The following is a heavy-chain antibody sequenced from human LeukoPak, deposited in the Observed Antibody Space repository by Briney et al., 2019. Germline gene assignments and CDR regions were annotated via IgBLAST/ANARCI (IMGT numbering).Heavy chain of an antibody. V-gene: IGHV4-39*01. J-gene: IGHJ5*02. CDR1: GGSISSSDYY. CDR3: ARGLTRGYTYGGCFDP. Sequence: SETLSLTCTVSGGSISSSDYYWGWIRQPPGKRLEWIASIYYSGSTYYSPSLKSGVTISVDTSKNQFSLKLRSVTATDTAVYYCARGLTRGYTYGGCFDPWGQGTLVTVSS. D-gene: IGHD5-12*01. CDR2: IYYSGST.